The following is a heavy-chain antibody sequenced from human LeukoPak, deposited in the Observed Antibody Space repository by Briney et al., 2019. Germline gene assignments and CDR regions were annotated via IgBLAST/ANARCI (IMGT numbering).Heavy chain of an antibody. Sequence: GGSLRLSCAASGFTFSSYSMNWVRQAPGKGLEWVSYISSSSSTIYYADSVKGRFTISRDNAKNPLYLQMNSLRAEDTAVYYCATDDYGDYGNYWGQGTLVTVSS. CDR2: ISSSSSTI. V-gene: IGHV3-48*01. D-gene: IGHD4-17*01. CDR1: GFTFSSYS. J-gene: IGHJ4*02. CDR3: ATDDYGDYGNY.